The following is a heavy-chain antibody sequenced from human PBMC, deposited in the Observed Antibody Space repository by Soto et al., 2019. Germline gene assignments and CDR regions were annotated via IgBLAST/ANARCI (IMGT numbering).Heavy chain of an antibody. J-gene: IGHJ5*01. V-gene: IGHV1-18*01. CDR3: ARRGAQDSRIIADNWFDS. CDR1: GYTFTSYG. D-gene: IGHD1-20*01. CDR2: ISAYNGNT. Sequence: ASVKVSCKASGYTFTSYGIRWVRHAPGQGLEWMGWISAYNGNTNYAQKLQGRVTMTTDTSTSTAYMELRSLGAADTAVYYCARRGAQDSRIIADNWFDSWGQGTLVTVSS.